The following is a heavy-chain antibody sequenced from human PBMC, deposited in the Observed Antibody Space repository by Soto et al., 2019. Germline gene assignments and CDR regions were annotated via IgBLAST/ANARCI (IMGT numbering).Heavy chain of an antibody. CDR1: GGFFCIYY. J-gene: IGHJ6*02. Sequence: PSETLSLTCAVYGGFFCIYYWSWIRQPPGKGLEWIGEINHSGSTNHNPSLKSRVTISVDTSKNQFSLKLSSVTAEDPAVYHCARQEIIWHGMDVWGQGTTVTVSS. CDR2: INHSGST. V-gene: IGHV4-34*01. CDR3: ARQEIIWHGMDV.